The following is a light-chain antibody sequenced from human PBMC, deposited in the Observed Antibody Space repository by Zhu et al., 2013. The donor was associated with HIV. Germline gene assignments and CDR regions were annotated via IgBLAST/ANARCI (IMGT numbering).Light chain of an antibody. CDR1: QSVSSSY. J-gene: IGKJ3*01. V-gene: IGKV3-20*01. CDR2: GAS. CDR3: QQLSEFPFT. Sequence: EIVLTQSPGTLSLSPGERATLSCRASQSVSSSYLAWYRQKPGQAPRLLIYGASTRSTGIPARFSGSGSGTDFTLTISGLQSQDYGTYYCQQLSEFPFTFGPGTTVDAK.